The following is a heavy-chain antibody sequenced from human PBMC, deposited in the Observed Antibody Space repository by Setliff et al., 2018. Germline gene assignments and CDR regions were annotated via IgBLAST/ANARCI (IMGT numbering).Heavy chain of an antibody. V-gene: IGHV3-23*01. CDR3: AKDDRFYDGSGYYYYFES. CDR2: ISSSGDAT. J-gene: IGHJ4*02. D-gene: IGHD3-22*01. Sequence: PGGSLRLSCAASGFTFSSYGMHWVRQAPGKGLEWLSSISSSGDATYYADSVKGRFTISRDNSKNMLFLQMNSLRAEDTAVYYCAKDDRFYDGSGYYYYFESWGQGTLVTVSS. CDR1: GFTFSSYG.